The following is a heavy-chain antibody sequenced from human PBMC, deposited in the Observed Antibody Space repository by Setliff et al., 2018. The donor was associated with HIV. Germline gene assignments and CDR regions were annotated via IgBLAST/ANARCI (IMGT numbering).Heavy chain of an antibody. Sequence: SVKVSCKASGVAFNNFRINWIRQAPGQGLEWVGGVIPALGIPDYAQKFQGRITITAAKYTDTAYMELNNLRFEDTAIYYCASGGGRVALRATAQLPHSWGQGTLVTVSS. D-gene: IGHD1-1*01. CDR1: GVAFNNFR. CDR3: ASGGGRVALRATAQLPHS. CDR2: VIPALGIP. V-gene: IGHV1-69*10. J-gene: IGHJ4*02.